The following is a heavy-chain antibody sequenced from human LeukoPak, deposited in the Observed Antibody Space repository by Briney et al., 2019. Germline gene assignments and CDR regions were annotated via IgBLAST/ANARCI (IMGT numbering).Heavy chain of an antibody. Sequence: SETLSLTCTVSGGSISSYYWSWIRQPPGKGLEWIGYIYYSGSTNYNPSFKSRVTISVDTSKNQFSLKLSSVTAADTAVYYCARIWCTNGVCYEDGLPTSLYYYYYMDVWGKGTTVTVSS. V-gene: IGHV4-59*01. CDR3: ARIWCTNGVCYEDGLPTSLYYYYYMDV. CDR2: IYYSGST. CDR1: GGSISSYY. J-gene: IGHJ6*03. D-gene: IGHD2-8*01.